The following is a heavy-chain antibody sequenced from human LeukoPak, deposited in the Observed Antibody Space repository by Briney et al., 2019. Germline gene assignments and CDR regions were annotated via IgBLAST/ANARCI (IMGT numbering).Heavy chain of an antibody. D-gene: IGHD3-10*01. Sequence: PSETLSLTCAVYGGSLSGYYWSWIRQPPGKGLEWIAYICYSATTNYNPSLQGRVTISGDTSKNQFSLKLNSVTAADTAVYYCASPRGGAFDIWGQGTMVTVSS. CDR1: GGSLSGYY. CDR2: ICYSATT. V-gene: IGHV4-59*01. J-gene: IGHJ3*02. CDR3: ASPRGGAFDI.